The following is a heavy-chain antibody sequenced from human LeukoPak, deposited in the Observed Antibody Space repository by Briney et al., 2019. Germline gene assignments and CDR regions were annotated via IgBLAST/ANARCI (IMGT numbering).Heavy chain of an antibody. CDR2: INSDGSST. Sequence: GGSLRLSCAASGFTFSSYWMHWVRQAPGKGLVWVSRINSDGSSTSYADSVKGRFTISRDNAKNTLYLQMNSLRAEDTAVYYCARAGTCGGDCYSGHYYYMDVWGKGTTVTVSS. CDR3: ARAGTCGGDCYSGHYYYMDV. V-gene: IGHV3-74*01. D-gene: IGHD2-21*02. J-gene: IGHJ6*03. CDR1: GFTFSSYW.